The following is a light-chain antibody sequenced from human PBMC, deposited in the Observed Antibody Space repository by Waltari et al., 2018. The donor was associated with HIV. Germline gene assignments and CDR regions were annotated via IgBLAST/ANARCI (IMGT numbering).Light chain of an antibody. CDR2: AAS. J-gene: IGKJ4*01. Sequence: ETVMTQSPATLSVSPGERATLSCRASQNVNIKLAWYQHKPGQAPRLLSYAASTRATGIPASFSGSGSGTEFTLTISSLQSEDVAVYYCQQYDTWPLTFGGGTKVEI. V-gene: IGKV3D-15*01. CDR1: QNVNIK. CDR3: QQYDTWPLT.